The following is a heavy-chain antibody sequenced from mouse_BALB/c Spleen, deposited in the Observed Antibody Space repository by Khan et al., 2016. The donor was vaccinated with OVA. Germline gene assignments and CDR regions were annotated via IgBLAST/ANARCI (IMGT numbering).Heavy chain of an antibody. CDR2: IWSAGST. Sequence: VQLQESGPGLVQPSQSLSITCTVSGFSLANYSVHWVRQSPGKGLEWLGVIWSAGSTDYNAAFMSSLTINKDNSRTHVFFKMNSPQPNDTAIYYCARRGYDYGRGALFAYWGQGTLVTVSA. CDR1: GFSLANYS. V-gene: IGHV2-2*02. D-gene: IGHD2-4*01. CDR3: ARRGYDYGRGALFAY. J-gene: IGHJ3*01.